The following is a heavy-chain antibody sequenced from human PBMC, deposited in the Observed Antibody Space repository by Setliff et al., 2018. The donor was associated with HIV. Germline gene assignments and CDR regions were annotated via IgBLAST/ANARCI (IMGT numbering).Heavy chain of an antibody. CDR2: FNTGTGNP. CDR1: GYTLTTYA. CDR3: ARVGSGWSTFDY. D-gene: IGHD6-13*01. J-gene: IGHJ4*02. Sequence: ASVKVSCKASGYTLTTYAISWVRQAPGQGLEWMGWFNTGTGNPMYAQGFRGRFVFSLDTSVSTAFLQINRLKAEDTAKYYCARVGSGWSTFDYWGQGALVTVSS. V-gene: IGHV7-4-1*02.